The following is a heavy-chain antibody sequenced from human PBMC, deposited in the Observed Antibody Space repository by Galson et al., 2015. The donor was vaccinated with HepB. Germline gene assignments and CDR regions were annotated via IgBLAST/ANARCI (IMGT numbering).Heavy chain of an antibody. CDR3: ARGRNWFDP. CDR1: GFTFNGYW. J-gene: IGHJ5*02. Sequence: SLRLSCAASGFTFNGYWMSWVRQAPGKGLEWVANINQDGSEKYYVDSVKGRFTISRDNAKNSLYLQMNSLRVDDTAVYYCARGRNWFDPWGQGTLVTVSS. V-gene: IGHV3-7*03. CDR2: INQDGSEK.